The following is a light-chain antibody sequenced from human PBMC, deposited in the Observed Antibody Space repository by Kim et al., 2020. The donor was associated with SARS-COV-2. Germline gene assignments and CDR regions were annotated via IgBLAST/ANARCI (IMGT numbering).Light chain of an antibody. CDR1: QNIKKY. Sequence: ASVRDRVTITCQTSQNIKKYLHWYQQTPGKAPKLLIYDASNLEAGVPSRFSGSGSETDFTLTISSLQPEDIATYYCQQCDDLPFTFGPGTKVDIK. CDR2: DAS. CDR3: QQCDDLPFT. V-gene: IGKV1-33*01. J-gene: IGKJ3*01.